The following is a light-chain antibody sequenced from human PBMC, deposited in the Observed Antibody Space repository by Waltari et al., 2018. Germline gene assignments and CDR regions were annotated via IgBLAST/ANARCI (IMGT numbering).Light chain of an antibody. CDR3: QQAQSLPIT. CDR2: GVS. Sequence: DIEMTQSPSSVSASVGDSVTSPCRASMAITRCWAWYQQRPGKAHKRLIYGVSTLQRGVPSRFSGSHSGTNFTLTISTLQPDDFATYYCQQAQSLPITFGQGTRLEIK. J-gene: IGKJ5*01. CDR1: MAITRC. V-gene: IGKV1-12*01.